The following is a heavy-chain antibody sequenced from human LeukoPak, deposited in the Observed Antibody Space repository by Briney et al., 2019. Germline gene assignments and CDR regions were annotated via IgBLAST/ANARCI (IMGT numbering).Heavy chain of an antibody. CDR1: GFTFSSYG. V-gene: IGHV3-7*01. Sequence: PGGSLRLSCAASGFTFSSYGMSWVRQAPGKELEWVANIKQDGSEKYYVDSVKGRFTISRDNAKNSLYLQMNSLRAEDTAVYYCARDGEASADYWGQGTLVTVSS. J-gene: IGHJ4*02. CDR3: ARDGEASADY. D-gene: IGHD2-21*01. CDR2: IKQDGSEK.